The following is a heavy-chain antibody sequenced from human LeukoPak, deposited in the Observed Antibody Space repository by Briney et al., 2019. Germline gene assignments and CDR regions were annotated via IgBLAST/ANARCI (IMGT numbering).Heavy chain of an antibody. CDR1: GFTFSSYS. J-gene: IGHJ4*02. Sequence: PGGSLRLSCAASGFTFSSYSMNWVRQAPGKGLEWVSSISSSSSYIYYADSVKGRFTISRDNAKNSLYLQMNSLRAEDTAVYYCARDGWGELDGSFDYWGQGTLVTVSS. D-gene: IGHD3-16*01. V-gene: IGHV3-21*01. CDR2: ISSSSSYI. CDR3: ARDGWGELDGSFDY.